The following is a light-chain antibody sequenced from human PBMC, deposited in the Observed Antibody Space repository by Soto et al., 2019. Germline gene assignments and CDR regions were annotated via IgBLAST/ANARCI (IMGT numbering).Light chain of an antibody. V-gene: IGLV2-14*03. CDR3: NSYTSSSTYV. J-gene: IGLJ1*01. CDR2: DVT. CDR1: SSDVGGFNY. Sequence: QSALTQPAPVSGSPGQSITISCTGTSSDVGGFNYVSWYQQHPGKAPKLMIYDVTNRPSGVSYRFSGSKSGTTASLTISGLQAEDEAEYYCNSYTSSSTYVFGTGTKLTVL.